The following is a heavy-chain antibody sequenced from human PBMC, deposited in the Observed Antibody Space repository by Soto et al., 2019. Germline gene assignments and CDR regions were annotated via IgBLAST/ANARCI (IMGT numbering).Heavy chain of an antibody. D-gene: IGHD3-22*01. CDR3: ARVYYDSSGYTPYYFDY. CDR2: INAGNGNT. J-gene: IGHJ4*02. Sequence: ASVKVSCKASGYTFTSYAMHWVRQAPGQRLEWMGWINAGNGNTKYSQKFQGRVTITRDTSTSTAYMELSSLRSEDTAVYYCARVYYDSSGYTPYYFDYWGQGTLVTVSS. CDR1: GYTFTSYA. V-gene: IGHV1-3*01.